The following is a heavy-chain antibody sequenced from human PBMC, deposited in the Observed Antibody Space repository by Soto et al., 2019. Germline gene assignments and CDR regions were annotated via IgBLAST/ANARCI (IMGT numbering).Heavy chain of an antibody. CDR2: IYYSGST. J-gene: IGHJ6*02. CDR1: GGSISSGDYY. D-gene: IGHD3-3*01. CDR3: AKEPVSITIFGVNGMDV. V-gene: IGHV4-30-4*01. Sequence: SETLSLTCTVSGGSISSGDYYWSWIRQPPGKGLEWIGYIYYSGSTYYNPSLKRRVTISVDTSKNQFSLKLSSVTAADTAVYYCAKEPVSITIFGVNGMDVWGQGTTVTVSS.